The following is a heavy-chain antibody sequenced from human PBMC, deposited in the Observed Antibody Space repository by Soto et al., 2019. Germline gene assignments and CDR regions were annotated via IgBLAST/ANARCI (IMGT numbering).Heavy chain of an antibody. CDR2: INSDGSST. CDR3: ARAIGYYGIDV. Sequence: GGSLRLSCAASGFSFSNCWMHWVRQAPGMGLVWVSHINSDGSSTTYADSVKGRFTISRDNAKNTLYLQMNSLRAEDTAVYYCARAIGYYGIDVWGQGTTITGSS. D-gene: IGHD3-22*01. V-gene: IGHV3-74*01. J-gene: IGHJ6*02. CDR1: GFSFSNCW.